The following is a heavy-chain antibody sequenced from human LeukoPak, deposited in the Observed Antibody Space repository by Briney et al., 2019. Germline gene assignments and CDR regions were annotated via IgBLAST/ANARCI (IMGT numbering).Heavy chain of an antibody. D-gene: IGHD3-16*02. CDR2: IVVGSGNT. J-gene: IGHJ4*02. Sequence: GASVKVSCKASGFTFTSSAMQWVRQARGQRLEWIGWIVVGSGNTNYAQKFQERVTITRDMSTSTAYMELSSLRSEDTAVYYCAADSGLGELSFEPSLDYWGQGTLVTVSS. CDR3: AADSGLGELSFEPSLDY. CDR1: GFTFTSSA. V-gene: IGHV1-58*02.